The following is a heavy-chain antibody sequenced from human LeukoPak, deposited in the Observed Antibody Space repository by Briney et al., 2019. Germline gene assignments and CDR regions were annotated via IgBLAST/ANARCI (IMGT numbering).Heavy chain of an antibody. Sequence: GGSLRLSCAASGFTVSSNYMSWVRQAPGKGLEWVSVIYSGGSTYHADSVKGRFTISRDNSKNTLYLQMNSLRAEDTAVYYCARDGEYGNWFDPWGQGTLVIVSS. D-gene: IGHD2/OR15-2a*01. CDR1: GFTVSSNY. V-gene: IGHV3-66*01. J-gene: IGHJ5*02. CDR3: ARDGEYGNWFDP. CDR2: IYSGGST.